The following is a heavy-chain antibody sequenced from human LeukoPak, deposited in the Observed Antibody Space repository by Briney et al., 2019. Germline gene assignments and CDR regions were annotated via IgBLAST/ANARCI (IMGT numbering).Heavy chain of an antibody. J-gene: IGHJ4*02. CDR1: GVSISSYY. CDR3: ARRDSSWYYFDY. Sequence: PSETLSLTCAVSGVSISSYYWRWIRQPPGKGLEWIGYIYYSGSTNYNASLKSRDTISVDPSKTEYALKLSSVTAADTAVYFCARRDSSWYYFDYWGQGTLVTVSS. D-gene: IGHD6-13*01. CDR2: IYYSGST. V-gene: IGHV4-59*08.